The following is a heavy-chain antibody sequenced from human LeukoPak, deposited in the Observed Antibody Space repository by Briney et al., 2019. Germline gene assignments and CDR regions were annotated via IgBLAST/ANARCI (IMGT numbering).Heavy chain of an antibody. CDR2: ISGDGGST. V-gene: IGHV3-43*02. CDR3: AKDGDTSGYSYGNWFDP. Sequence: GGSLRLSXAASGFTFDDYAMHWVRQAPGKGLEWVSLISGDGGSTYYADSVKGRFTISRDNSKNSLYLQMNSLRTEDTALYYCAKDGDTSGYSYGNWFDPWGQGTLVTVSS. J-gene: IGHJ5*02. D-gene: IGHD5-18*01. CDR1: GFTFDDYA.